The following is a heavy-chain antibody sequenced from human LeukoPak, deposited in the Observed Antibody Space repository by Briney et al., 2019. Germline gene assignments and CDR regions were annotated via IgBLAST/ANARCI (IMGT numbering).Heavy chain of an antibody. CDR3: ARGIIYYDSSGPSDY. Sequence: ASVTVSCKASGYTFTSYGISWVRQAPGQGLEWMGWISAYNGNTNYAQKLQGRVTMTTDTSTSTAYMELRSLRSDDTAVYYCARGIIYYDSSGPSDYWGQGTLVTVSS. CDR1: GYTFTSYG. J-gene: IGHJ4*02. V-gene: IGHV1-18*01. D-gene: IGHD3-22*01. CDR2: ISAYNGNT.